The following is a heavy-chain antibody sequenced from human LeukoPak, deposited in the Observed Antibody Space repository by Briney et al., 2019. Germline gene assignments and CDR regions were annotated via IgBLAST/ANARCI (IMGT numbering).Heavy chain of an antibody. V-gene: IGHV3-7*01. J-gene: IGHJ5*02. Sequence: PGGSLTLSCAASGFTFSSYWMSWVRQAPGKGLEWVANIKQDGSEKYYVDSVQGRFTISRDSAKNSLYLQMNSLRAEDTAVYYCARENYYYDSSGYLKNWFDPWGQGTLVTVSS. CDR1: GFTFSSYW. CDR3: ARENYYYDSSGYLKNWFDP. CDR2: IKQDGSEK. D-gene: IGHD3-22*01.